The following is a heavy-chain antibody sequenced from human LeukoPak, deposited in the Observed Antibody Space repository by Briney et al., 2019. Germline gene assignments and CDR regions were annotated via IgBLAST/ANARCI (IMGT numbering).Heavy chain of an antibody. CDR2: ISSSSSYI. Sequence: GGSLRLSCAASGFTFSSYSMNWVRQAPGKGLEWVSSISSSSSYIYYADSVKGRFTISRDNAKNSLYLQMDSLRAEDTAVYYCARDIGGSYYVFYYYYMDVWGKGTTVTVSS. V-gene: IGHV3-21*01. D-gene: IGHD1-26*01. CDR1: GFTFSSYS. CDR3: ARDIGGSYYVFYYYYMDV. J-gene: IGHJ6*03.